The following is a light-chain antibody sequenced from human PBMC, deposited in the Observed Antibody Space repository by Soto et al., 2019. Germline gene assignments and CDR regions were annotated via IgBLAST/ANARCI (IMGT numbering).Light chain of an antibody. CDR2: MGS. V-gene: IGKV2-28*01. CDR1: QSPLHSNGYNY. CDR3: MQALQTPPT. Sequence: DIVMTQSPLSLPVTPGEPASISCRSSQSPLHSNGYNYLDWYLQKPGQSPQLLIYMGSYRASGVPDRFSGSGSGTDFTLKISRVEAEDLGVYYCMQALQTPPTFVQGTRLEIK. J-gene: IGKJ2*01.